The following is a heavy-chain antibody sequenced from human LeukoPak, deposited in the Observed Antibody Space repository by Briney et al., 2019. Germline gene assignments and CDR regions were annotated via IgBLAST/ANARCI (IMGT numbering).Heavy chain of an antibody. D-gene: IGHD4-11*01. J-gene: IGHJ4*02. CDR1: GFTFSSYA. V-gene: IGHV3-66*01. CDR2: IYRGDAT. CDR3: VKEAPGTTIYF. Sequence: PGGSLRLSCAASGFTFSSYAMSWVRQAPGKGLEWVSVIYRGDATYYADSVKGRFTISRDSSENTVHLQMDSLRAEDTAVYYCVKEAPGTTIYFWGQGTLVTVSS.